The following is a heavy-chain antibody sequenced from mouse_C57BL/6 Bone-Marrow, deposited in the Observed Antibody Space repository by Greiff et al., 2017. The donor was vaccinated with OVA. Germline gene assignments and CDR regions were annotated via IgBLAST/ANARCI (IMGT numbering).Heavy chain of an antibody. CDR3: ARRYYGSSSFAY. CDR1: GYIFTSYG. Sequence: VKLVESGAELARPGASVKLSCKASGYIFTSYGISWVKQRTGQGLEWIGEIYPRSGNTYYNEKFKGKATLTADKSSSTAYMELRSLTSEDSAVYFCARRYYGSSSFAYWGQGTLVTVSA. V-gene: IGHV1-81*01. J-gene: IGHJ3*01. CDR2: IYPRSGNT. D-gene: IGHD1-1*01.